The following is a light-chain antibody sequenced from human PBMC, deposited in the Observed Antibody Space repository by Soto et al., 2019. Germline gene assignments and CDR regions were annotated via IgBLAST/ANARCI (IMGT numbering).Light chain of an antibody. V-gene: IGLV2-14*01. J-gene: IGLJ3*02. Sequence: QSALTQPASVSGSPGQSIAISCTGSSSDVGIYNYVSWYQQHPGKVPKLIIYEVTNRPSGVSNRFSGSKSGNTASLTISGLQAEDEADYYCSSYADSDTLMFGGGTKVTVL. CDR3: SSYADSDTLM. CDR1: SSDVGIYNY. CDR2: EVT.